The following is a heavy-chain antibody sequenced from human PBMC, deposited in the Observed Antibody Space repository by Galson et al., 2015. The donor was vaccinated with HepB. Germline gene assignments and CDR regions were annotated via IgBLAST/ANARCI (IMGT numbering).Heavy chain of an antibody. Sequence: TLSLTCAVYGGSFSDYYWTWIRQPPGKGLEWLGEINHSGTTHYSPSLKSRLTISADTSKNQFSLKLRSVTAAETSVYYCARASGVVGSGTRHHRHYYMDVWGKGTTVTVSS. D-gene: IGHD2-15*01. CDR3: ARASGVVGSGTRHHRHYYMDV. J-gene: IGHJ6*03. CDR1: GGSFSDYY. CDR2: INHSGTT. V-gene: IGHV4-34*01.